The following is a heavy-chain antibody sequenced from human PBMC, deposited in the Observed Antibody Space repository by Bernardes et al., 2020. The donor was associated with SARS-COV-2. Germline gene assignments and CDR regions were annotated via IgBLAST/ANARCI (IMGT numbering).Heavy chain of an antibody. D-gene: IGHD6-19*01. V-gene: IGHV4-59*01. CDR1: GGSISDYY. CDR3: AREQWLVRYFDY. J-gene: IGHJ4*02. CDR2: IYSSGST. Sequence: LSLTCTVSGGSISDYYWTWIRLAPGRGLEWIGYIYSSGSTNYNPSLKSRVTMSVDTSKNQFSLKLSSVTAADSAVYYCAREQWLVRYFDYWGQGNLVTVSS.